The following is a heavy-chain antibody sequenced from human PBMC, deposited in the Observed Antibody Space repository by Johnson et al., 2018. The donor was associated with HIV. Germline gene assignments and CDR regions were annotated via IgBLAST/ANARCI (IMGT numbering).Heavy chain of an antibody. CDR1: GFTFSSYG. CDR2: FSLNSVRL. V-gene: IGHV3-48*04. J-gene: IGHJ3*02. D-gene: IGHD2-15*01. CDR3: ARALRVVVVAATFDAFDI. Sequence: VQLVESGGGLVQPGGSLRLSCPASGFTFSSYGLHLVRHAPGMGLLWLPGFSLNSVRLLYADSVKGRFTLSRDNAKNSLYLQMNSLRAKDTALYYCARALRVVVVAATFDAFDIWGQGTMVTVSS.